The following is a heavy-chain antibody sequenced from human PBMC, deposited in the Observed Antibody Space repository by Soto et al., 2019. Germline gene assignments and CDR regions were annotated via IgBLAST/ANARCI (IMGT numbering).Heavy chain of an antibody. D-gene: IGHD6-19*01. CDR3: ARYRIAVAGYYYGMDV. CDR1: GFTFSSYS. V-gene: IGHV3-21*01. J-gene: IGHJ6*02. Sequence: GGSLRLSCAASGFTFSSYSMNWVRQAPGKGLEWVSSISSSSSYIYYADSVKGRFTISRDNAKNSLYLQMNSLRAEDTAVYYRARYRIAVAGYYYGMDVWGQGTTVTVSS. CDR2: ISSSSSYI.